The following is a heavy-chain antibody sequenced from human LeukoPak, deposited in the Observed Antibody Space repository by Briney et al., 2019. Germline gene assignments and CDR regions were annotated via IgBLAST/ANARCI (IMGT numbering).Heavy chain of an antibody. Sequence: PTGGSLRLSCAASGFTFSSSEMNWVRQAPGKGLEWVSYISSSGSTIYYADSVKGRFTISRDNAKNSLYLQMNSLRAEDTAVYYCARLSGYSNNDAFDIWGQGTMVTVSS. D-gene: IGHD3-22*01. CDR1: GFTFSSSE. CDR3: ARLSGYSNNDAFDI. V-gene: IGHV3-48*03. CDR2: ISSSGSTI. J-gene: IGHJ3*02.